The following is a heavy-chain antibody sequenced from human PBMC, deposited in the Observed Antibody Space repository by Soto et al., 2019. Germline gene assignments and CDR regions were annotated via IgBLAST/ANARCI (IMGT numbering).Heavy chain of an antibody. V-gene: IGHV3-30-3*01. CDR2: IANDASSE. Sequence: QGQLVESGGGVVQSGGSERLSCAASGFTFSNSPMHWLRQAPGKGLEWVAIIANDASSEHYADSVKGRFTISRDNAENTLYLQMNSLRTEDTALYYCARDAIANWYCDWYFDLWGRGTLVTVSS. CDR3: ARDAIANWYCDWYFDL. J-gene: IGHJ2*01. CDR1: GFTFSNSP. D-gene: IGHD1-7*01.